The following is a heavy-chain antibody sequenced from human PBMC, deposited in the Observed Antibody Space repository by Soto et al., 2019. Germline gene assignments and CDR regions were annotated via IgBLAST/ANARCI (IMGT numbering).Heavy chain of an antibody. CDR2: IYPGDSDT. CDR1: GYSFAGYW. V-gene: IGHV5-51*01. Sequence: LGESLKISCKGSGYSFAGYWLGWVRQMPRKGLDWMGVIYPGDSDTRYSPSFHGQVTISADKSISTAYLQWSSLKASDTAMYFCARLPGVRGVFDGFNVWGQVTMVTV. J-gene: IGHJ3*01. CDR3: ARLPGVRGVFDGFNV. D-gene: IGHD3-10*01.